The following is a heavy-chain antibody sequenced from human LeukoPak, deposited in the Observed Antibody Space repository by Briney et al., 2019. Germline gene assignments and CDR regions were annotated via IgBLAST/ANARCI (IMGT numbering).Heavy chain of an antibody. D-gene: IGHD1-26*01. CDR3: SRESGPFSPFGF. CDR2: FFYRGIT. J-gene: IGHJ4*02. CDR1: GGSMSTYY. Sequence: SETLSLTCIVPGGSMSTYYWSWIRQPPGKGLEWIGYFFYRGITHYNPSLNSRVTISLEASQNQDSLNLTSATAAGTPVYFCSRESGPFSPFGFWGQGTLVSVHS. V-gene: IGHV4-59*12.